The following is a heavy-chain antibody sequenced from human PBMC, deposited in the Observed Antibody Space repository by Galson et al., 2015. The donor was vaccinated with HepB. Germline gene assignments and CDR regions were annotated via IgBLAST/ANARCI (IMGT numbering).Heavy chain of an antibody. CDR2: INADKGNT. D-gene: IGHD3-3*01. CDR1: GYTFIYYT. J-gene: IGHJ5*02. V-gene: IGHV1-3*01. CDR3: ARSTDFGVVTVNWLDP. Sequence: SVKVSCKASGYTFIYYTIHWVRQAPGQRLEWMGWINADKGNTKYSQKFQGRVTITRDTSASTAYMELSSLKSEDTAVYYCARSTDFGVVTVNWLDPWGQGTLVTVSS.